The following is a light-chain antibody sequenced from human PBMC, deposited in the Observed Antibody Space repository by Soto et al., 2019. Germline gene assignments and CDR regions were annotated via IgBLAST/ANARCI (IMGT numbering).Light chain of an antibody. Sequence: EIVLTQSPGTRSLSPGDRATLSCRASQTVRSGYLAWYQQRSGQPHRLLIYGASSRATDIPDRFSGSGPETDCSLTISSLEPEDFAVYYCQQYGTSPWTFGQGTKVDIK. J-gene: IGKJ1*01. CDR3: QQYGTSPWT. CDR2: GAS. CDR1: QTVRSGY. V-gene: IGKV3-20*01.